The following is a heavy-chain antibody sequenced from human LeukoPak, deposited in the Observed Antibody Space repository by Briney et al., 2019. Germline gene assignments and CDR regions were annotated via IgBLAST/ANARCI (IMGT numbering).Heavy chain of an antibody. CDR3: ARAVTTLGFDY. J-gene: IGHJ4*02. CDR2: IYHSGST. D-gene: IGHD4-11*01. CDR1: GGSVNTGSHY. V-gene: IGHV4-61*01. Sequence: SETLSLTCTVSGGSVNTGSHYWSWIRQPPGKGLEWIGYIYHSGSTYYNPSLKSRVTISVDRSKNQFSLKLSSVTATDTAVYYCARAVTTLGFDYWGQGTLVTVSS.